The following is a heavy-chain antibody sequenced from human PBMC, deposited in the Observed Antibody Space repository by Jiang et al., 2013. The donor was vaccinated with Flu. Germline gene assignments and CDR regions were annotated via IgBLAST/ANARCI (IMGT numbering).Heavy chain of an antibody. CDR3: ARWWLTVTRGGAFDI. V-gene: IGHV4-61*01. CDR2: IYYSGST. CDR1: GGSVSSGSYY. Sequence: GLLKPSETLSLTCTVSGGSVSSGSYYWSWIRQPPGKGLEWIGYIYYSGSTNYNPSLKSRVTISVDTSKNQFSLKLSSVTAADTAVYYCARWWLTVTRGGAFDIWGQGTMVTVSS. J-gene: IGHJ3*02. D-gene: IGHD4-17*01.